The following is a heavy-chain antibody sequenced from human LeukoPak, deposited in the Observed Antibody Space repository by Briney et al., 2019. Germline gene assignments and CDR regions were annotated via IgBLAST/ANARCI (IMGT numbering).Heavy chain of an antibody. CDR3: ALSLGMPPITGWFDP. CDR1: GYTFTGYY. J-gene: IGHJ5*02. Sequence: GASVKVSCKASGYTFTGYYMHWVRQAPGQGLEWMGWINPNSGGTNYAQKFQGWVTMTRDTSISTAYMELSRLRSDDTAVYYCALSLGMPPITGWFDPWGQGTLVTVSS. D-gene: IGHD5-24*01. CDR2: INPNSGGT. V-gene: IGHV1-2*04.